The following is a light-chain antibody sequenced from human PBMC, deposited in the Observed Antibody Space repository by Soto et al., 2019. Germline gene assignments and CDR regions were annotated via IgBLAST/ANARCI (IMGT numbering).Light chain of an antibody. J-gene: IGKJ1*01. CDR1: QSVSSSY. CDR3: QQYGNSWT. CDR2: GAS. Sequence: EIVLTQSPGTLSLSPGERATLSCRASQSVSSSYLAWYQQKPGQAPSLLIYGASSRATGTPDRFSGSGSGTDFTLTISRLEPEDFAVYYCQQYGNSWTFGQGTKVDIK. V-gene: IGKV3-20*01.